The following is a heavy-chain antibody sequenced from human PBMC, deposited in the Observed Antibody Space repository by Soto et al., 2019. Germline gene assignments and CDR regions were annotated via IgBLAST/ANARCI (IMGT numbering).Heavy chain of an antibody. CDR3: ARLVRGVTYYYGMDV. D-gene: IGHD3-10*01. CDR1: GGSISSRNW. J-gene: IGHJ6*02. V-gene: IGHV4-4*02. CDR2: INHSGST. Sequence: SETLSLTCTVTGGSISSRNWWSWIRQPPGKGLEWIGEINHSGSTNYNPSLKSRVTISVDTSKNQFSLKLSSVTAADTAVYYCARLVRGVTYYYGMDVWGQGTAVTVSS.